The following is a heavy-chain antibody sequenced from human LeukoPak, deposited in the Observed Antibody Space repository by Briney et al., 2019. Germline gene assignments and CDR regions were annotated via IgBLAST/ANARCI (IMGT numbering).Heavy chain of an antibody. CDR1: GFTFSSYA. Sequence: PGGSLRLSCAASGFTFSSYAMSWVRQAPGKGLEWVSAISGSGGSTYCADSVKGRFTISRDNPKNTLYLQMNSLRAEDTAVYYCAKDRYYYDSSWTFDYWGQGTLVTVSS. V-gene: IGHV3-23*01. CDR2: ISGSGGST. D-gene: IGHD3-22*01. CDR3: AKDRYYYDSSWTFDY. J-gene: IGHJ4*02.